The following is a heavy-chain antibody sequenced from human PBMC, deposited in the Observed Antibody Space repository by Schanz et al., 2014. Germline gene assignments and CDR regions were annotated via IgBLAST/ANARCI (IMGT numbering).Heavy chain of an antibody. J-gene: IGHJ6*02. D-gene: IGHD6-19*01. CDR2: ISSSSSNI. CDR1: GFTFSSYG. Sequence: EVQLVESGGGLVKPGGSLRLSCAASGFTFSSYGMNWVRQAPGKGLEWVSYISSSSSNIYYADSMKGRFTISRDNTTNSLYLQMNSLRTEDTAVYYCAREADCCYDMDVWGQGTTVTVSS. V-gene: IGHV3-21*01. CDR3: AREADCCYDMDV.